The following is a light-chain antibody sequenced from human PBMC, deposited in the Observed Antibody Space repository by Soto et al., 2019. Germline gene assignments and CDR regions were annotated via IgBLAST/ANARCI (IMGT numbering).Light chain of an antibody. CDR3: QQYNNSPYT. V-gene: IGKV3-15*01. J-gene: IGKJ2*01. Sequence: EIVMTQSPATLSVSPGGSATLSCRASQHVSSNLAWYRQKPGQAPTLLIYRAPTRPTGIPARFSGSGSGTEFPLTISSLQSEDFAHYCCQQYNNSPYTFGQGTKLEIK. CDR1: QHVSSN. CDR2: RAP.